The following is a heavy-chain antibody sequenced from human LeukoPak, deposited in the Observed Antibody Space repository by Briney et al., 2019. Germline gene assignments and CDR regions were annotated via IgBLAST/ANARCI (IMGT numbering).Heavy chain of an antibody. Sequence: GGSLRLSCAASGFTFGSYEMNWVRQAPGKGLESVSYIGTIISTTYYADSVKGRFTVSRADAKGSLYLQMSSLRTEYRVVFYCARNVYDRRGQRLVPRFDYWGQGTLVTVSS. CDR1: GFTFGSYE. V-gene: IGHV3-48*03. J-gene: IGHJ4*02. CDR2: IGTIISTT. CDR3: ARNVYDRRGQRLVPRFDY. D-gene: IGHD6-19*01.